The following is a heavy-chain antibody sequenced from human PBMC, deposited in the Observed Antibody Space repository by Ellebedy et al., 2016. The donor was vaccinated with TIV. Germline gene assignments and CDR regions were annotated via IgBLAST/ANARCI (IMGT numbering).Heavy chain of an antibody. D-gene: IGHD3-3*01. CDR1: GASMNYNY. CDR2: IYDIGGT. V-gene: IGHV4-4*08. J-gene: IGHJ4*02. CDR3: ARAHRYYSFWSGYREHFDN. Sequence: MPSETLSLTCGVSGASMNYNYWSWVRQPPGKGLEGIGYIYDIGGTSYNPSLKSRVAITIETSNKQFSLKLKSVTAADTAVYFCARAHRYYSFWSGYREHFDNWGQGILITVSS.